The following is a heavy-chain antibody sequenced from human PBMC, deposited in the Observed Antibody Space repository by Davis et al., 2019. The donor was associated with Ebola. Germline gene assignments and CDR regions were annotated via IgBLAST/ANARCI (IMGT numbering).Heavy chain of an antibody. CDR2: ISAYNGNT. Sequence: ASVKVSCKASGYTFTSYGISWVRQAPGQGLEWMGWISAYNGNTNYAQKLQGRVTMTTDTSTSTAYMELRSLRSDDTAVYYCARGRSMVASQVGLRYWGQGTLVTVSS. V-gene: IGHV1-18*01. CDR3: ARGRSMVASQVGLRY. CDR1: GYTFTSYG. D-gene: IGHD4/OR15-4a*01. J-gene: IGHJ4*02.